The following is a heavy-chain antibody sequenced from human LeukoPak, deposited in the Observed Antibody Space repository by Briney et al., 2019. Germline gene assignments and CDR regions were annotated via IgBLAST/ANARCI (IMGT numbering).Heavy chain of an antibody. J-gene: IGHJ4*02. D-gene: IGHD5-12*01. Sequence: ASVKVSCKASGYTFTGYYMHWVRQATGQGLEWMGWINPNSGGTNYAQKFQGRVTMTRDTSISTAYMELSRLRSDDTAVYYCARARRMVATGDYWGQGTLVTVSS. CDR3: ARARRMVATGDY. V-gene: IGHV1-2*02. CDR1: GYTFTGYY. CDR2: INPNSGGT.